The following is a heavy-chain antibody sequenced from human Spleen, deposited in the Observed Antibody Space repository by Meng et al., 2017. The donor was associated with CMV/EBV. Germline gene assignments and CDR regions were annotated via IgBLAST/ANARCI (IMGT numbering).Heavy chain of an antibody. V-gene: IGHV4-34*01. D-gene: IGHD2-2*01. J-gene: IGHJ5*02. CDR3: ARATEYQLLRTTRRNWFDP. CDR2: INHSGST. CDR1: GGSCSGYY. Sequence: QVRVQEWGLCLWKPAGPLSLPGAVYGGSCSGYYWSWIRQPPGKGLEWIGEINHSGSTNYNPSLKSRVTISVDTSKNQFSLKLSSVTAADTAVYYCARATEYQLLRTTRRNWFDPWGQGTLVTVSS.